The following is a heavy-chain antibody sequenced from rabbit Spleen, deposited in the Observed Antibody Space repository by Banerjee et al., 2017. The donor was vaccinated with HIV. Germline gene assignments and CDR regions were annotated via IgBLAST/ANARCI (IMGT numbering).Heavy chain of an antibody. D-gene: IGHD1-1*01. V-gene: IGHV1S40*01. CDR1: GFSFSSGYD. Sequence: QSLEESGGGLVKPGASLTLTCTASGFSFSSGYDMCWVRQAPGKGLEWIACIYTGNAKVYYASWAKGRFTVSKTSSTTVTLQMASLTAADTATYFCARDLVAVIGWNFNLWGPGTLVTVS. CDR2: IYTGNAKV. J-gene: IGHJ4*01. CDR3: ARDLVAVIGWNFNL.